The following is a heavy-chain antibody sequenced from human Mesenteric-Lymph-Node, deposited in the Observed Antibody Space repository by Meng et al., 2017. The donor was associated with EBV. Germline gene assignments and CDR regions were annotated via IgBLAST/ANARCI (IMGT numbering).Heavy chain of an antibody. CDR1: GGSLSGHY. D-gene: IGHD6-13*01. J-gene: IGHJ4*02. CDR3: ARIRSSWLTRPIDS. CDR2: TDHNGVT. Sequence: QVQLQQWGAGLVKPSETLSLPCAVYGGSLSGHYWNWIRQPPGKGLEWIGETDHNGVTNYNPSLKSRVTILVDKSKNQFSLKLSSVTAADSAVYFCARIRSSWLTRPIDSWGQGTLVNVSS. V-gene: IGHV4-34*01.